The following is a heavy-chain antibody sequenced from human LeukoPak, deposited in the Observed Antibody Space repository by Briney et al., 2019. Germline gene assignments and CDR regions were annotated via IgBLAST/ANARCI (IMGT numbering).Heavy chain of an antibody. J-gene: IGHJ3*02. V-gene: IGHV5-51*01. CDR2: IYPGDSDT. Sequence: HGESLKISCKGSGYSFTSYWIGWVRQMPGKGLEWMGIIYPGDSDTRYSPSFQGQVTISADKSISTAYLQWSSLKASDTAMYYCARVVETAMVTDHAFDIWGQGTMVTVSS. CDR1: GYSFTSYW. CDR3: ARVVETAMVTDHAFDI. D-gene: IGHD5-18*01.